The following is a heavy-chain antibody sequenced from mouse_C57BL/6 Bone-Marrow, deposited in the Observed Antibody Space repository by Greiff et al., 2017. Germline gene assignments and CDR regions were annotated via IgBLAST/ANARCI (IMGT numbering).Heavy chain of an antibody. CDR2: ICGGGGNT. J-gene: IGHJ1*03. V-gene: IGHV5-9*01. Sequence: VQLKESGGGLVKPGGSLKLSCAASGFTFTSYTMSWVRQTPEKRLQWVAAICGGGGNTYYPDSVKGRFTISRDKDKNILYLQMSSLRSEDTALYYCSGQVTTVLATKYFDVWGTGTTVTVSS. CDR3: SGQVTTVLATKYFDV. D-gene: IGHD1-1*01. CDR1: GFTFTSYT.